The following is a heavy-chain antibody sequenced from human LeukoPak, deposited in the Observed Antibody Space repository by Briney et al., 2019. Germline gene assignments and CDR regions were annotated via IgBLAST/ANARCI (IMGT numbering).Heavy chain of an antibody. CDR3: ARHPANYDSSGTRALLDAFDI. D-gene: IGHD3-22*01. CDR1: GYSFTSYW. CDR2: IYPGDSDT. Sequence: GESLKISCKGSGYSFTSYWIGWVRQMPGKGLEWMGIIYPGDSDTRYSPSFQGQVTISADKSISTAYLQWSSLKASGTAMYYCARHPANYDSSGTRALLDAFDIWGQGTMVTVSS. V-gene: IGHV5-51*01. J-gene: IGHJ3*02.